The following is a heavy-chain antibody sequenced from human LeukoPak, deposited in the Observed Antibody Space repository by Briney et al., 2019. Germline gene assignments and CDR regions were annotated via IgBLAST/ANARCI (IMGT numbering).Heavy chain of an antibody. CDR3: ARDRAAARPYYYYYYMDV. CDR1: GGTFSSYA. Sequence: SVKVSCKASGGTFSSYAISWVRQAPGQGLEWTGGIIPIFGTANYAQKFQGRVTITTDESTSTAYMELSSLRSEDTAVYYCARDRAAARPYYYYYYMDVWGKGTTVTVSS. CDR2: IIPIFGTA. J-gene: IGHJ6*03. V-gene: IGHV1-69*05. D-gene: IGHD6-13*01.